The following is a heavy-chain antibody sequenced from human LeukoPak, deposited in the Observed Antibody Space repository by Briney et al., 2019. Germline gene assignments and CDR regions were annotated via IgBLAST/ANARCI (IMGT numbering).Heavy chain of an antibody. Sequence: PGGSLRLSCAASGFTFSSYGMTWVRQAPGKGLEWVSYISSSSSTIYYADSVKGRFIISRDNSKNTLYLQMNSLRAEDTAIYYCARAGGGVTMLRGVIDSWGQGTLVTVSS. CDR1: GFTFSSYG. CDR2: ISSSSSTI. CDR3: ARAGGGVTMLRGVIDS. J-gene: IGHJ4*02. D-gene: IGHD3-10*01. V-gene: IGHV3-48*01.